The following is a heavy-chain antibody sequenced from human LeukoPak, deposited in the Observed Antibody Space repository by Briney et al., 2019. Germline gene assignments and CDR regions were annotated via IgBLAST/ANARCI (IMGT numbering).Heavy chain of an antibody. V-gene: IGHV4-34*01. D-gene: IGHD6-6*01. Sequence: SATLSLTCAVYGGSFSGYYWSWIRQPPGKGLEWIGEINHSGSTNYNPSLKSRVTISVDTSKNQISLKLSSVTAADTAVYYCARGPRIAARPQRLYYFDYWGQGTLVTVSS. CDR1: GGSFSGYY. CDR3: ARGPRIAARPQRLYYFDY. CDR2: INHSGST. J-gene: IGHJ4*02.